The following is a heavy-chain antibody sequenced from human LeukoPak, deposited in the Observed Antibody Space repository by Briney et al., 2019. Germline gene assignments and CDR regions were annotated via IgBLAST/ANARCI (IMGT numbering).Heavy chain of an antibody. CDR3: ARYSWELPFDY. V-gene: IGHV4-34*01. CDR1: GGSFSGYY. D-gene: IGHD1-26*01. Sequence: SETLSLTCAVYGGSFSGYYWNWIRQPPGKGLEWIGGINHSGSTNYNPSLKSRVTISVDTSKNQISLKLNSVTAADTAVYYCARYSWELPFDYWGQGTLATVSS. CDR2: INHSGST. J-gene: IGHJ4*02.